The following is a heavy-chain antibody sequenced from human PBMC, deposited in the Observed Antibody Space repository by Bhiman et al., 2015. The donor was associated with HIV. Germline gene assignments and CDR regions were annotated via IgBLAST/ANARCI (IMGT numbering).Heavy chain of an antibody. CDR3: AKLSNNYGRSSYFDS. D-gene: IGHD5-24*01. Sequence: EVQLLESGGGLVQPGGSPRLSCAASGFTFSSFAMTWVRQAPGKGLEWVSGISGSGISTYSAGSVKGRFTISRDNSKNTLFLQMNSLRGEDTAVYHCAKLSNNYGRSSYFDSWGQGTLVTVSS. CDR1: GFTFSSFA. CDR2: ISGSGIST. V-gene: IGHV3-23*01. J-gene: IGHJ4*02.